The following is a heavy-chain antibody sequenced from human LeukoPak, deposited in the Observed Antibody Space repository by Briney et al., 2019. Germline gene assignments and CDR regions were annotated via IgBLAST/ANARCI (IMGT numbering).Heavy chain of an antibody. J-gene: IGHJ6*03. CDR1: GGSISSGSYY. D-gene: IGHD6-19*01. Sequence: SETLSLTCTVSGGSISSGSYYWSWIRQPAGKGLEWIGRKYTSGSTNYNPSLKSRVTMSVDTSKNQFSLKLSSVTAADTAVYYCARDRGQYSSGPRPLYYYYYMDVWGKGTTVTISS. CDR3: ARDRGQYSSGPRPLYYYYYMDV. V-gene: IGHV4-61*02. CDR2: KYTSGST.